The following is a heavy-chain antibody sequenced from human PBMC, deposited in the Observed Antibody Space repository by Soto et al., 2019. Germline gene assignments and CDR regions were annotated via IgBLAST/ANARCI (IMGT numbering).Heavy chain of an antibody. CDR2: ITTDKGKT. Sequence: ASVKVSCKTSGYTFTSYVISWVRQAPGQGLEWMGWITTDKGKTTYAQKFQGRVTMTTDTSTRTAYMELRSLRSDDTAVYYCATRSPAFDYWGQGTLVTVSS. CDR1: GYTFTSYV. V-gene: IGHV1-18*01. J-gene: IGHJ4*02. CDR3: ATRSPAFDY.